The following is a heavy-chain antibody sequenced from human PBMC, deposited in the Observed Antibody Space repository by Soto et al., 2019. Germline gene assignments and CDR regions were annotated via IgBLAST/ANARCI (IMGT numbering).Heavy chain of an antibody. D-gene: IGHD2-2*03. V-gene: IGHV1-2*02. CDR3: ARLSNGYCSYTSRYSWLAL. CDR2: INPGSGAT. J-gene: IGHJ4*02. CDR1: GYKFTAYY. Sequence: AVKVSCKASGYKFTAYYMHWVRQAPGQGLEWMGWINPGSGATSYAQTFQGRVTMTRDTSINTVYMEVTSLRPDDTAVYYCARLSNGYCSYTSRYSWLALCGQGTLGIVSS.